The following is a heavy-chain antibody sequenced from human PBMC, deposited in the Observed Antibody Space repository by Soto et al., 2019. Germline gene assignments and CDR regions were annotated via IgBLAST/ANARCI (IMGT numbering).Heavy chain of an antibody. Sequence: GGSLRLSCVVSGFTFTSYWMSWVRQAPGKGLEWVANINQDGSEKYYVDSVKGRFTISRDNAKNSLFLQLNSLSAEDTAVYYCARDQRQDYVYHDGMDVWGQGTTLTVSS. J-gene: IGHJ6*02. CDR2: INQDGSEK. CDR1: GFTFTSYW. V-gene: IGHV3-7*01. CDR3: ARDQRQDYVYHDGMDV. D-gene: IGHD3-22*01.